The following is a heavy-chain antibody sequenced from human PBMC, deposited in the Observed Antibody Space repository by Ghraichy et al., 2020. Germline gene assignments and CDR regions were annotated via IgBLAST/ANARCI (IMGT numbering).Heavy chain of an antibody. CDR1: GFTFSSYA. Sequence: GESLNISCAASGFTFSSYAMSWVRQAPGKGLEWVSAISGSGGSTYYADSVKGRFTISRDNSKNTLYLQMNSLRAEDTAVYYCAKPGAHYDFWSGYNNFDYWGQGTLVTVSS. CDR3: AKPGAHYDFWSGYNNFDY. J-gene: IGHJ4*02. CDR2: ISGSGGST. D-gene: IGHD3-3*01. V-gene: IGHV3-23*01.